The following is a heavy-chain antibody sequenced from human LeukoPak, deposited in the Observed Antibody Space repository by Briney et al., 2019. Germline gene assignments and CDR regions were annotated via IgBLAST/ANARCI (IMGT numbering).Heavy chain of an antibody. Sequence: SETLSLTCTVSGGSISSGSYYWSWIRQPAGKGLEWIGRIYTSGSTNYNPSLKSRVTISVDTSKNQFSLKLSSVTAADTAVYYCANVWGSYRYNDYWGQGTLVTVSS. J-gene: IGHJ4*02. CDR3: ANVWGSYRYNDY. CDR1: GGSISSGSYY. D-gene: IGHD3-16*02. V-gene: IGHV4-61*02. CDR2: IYTSGST.